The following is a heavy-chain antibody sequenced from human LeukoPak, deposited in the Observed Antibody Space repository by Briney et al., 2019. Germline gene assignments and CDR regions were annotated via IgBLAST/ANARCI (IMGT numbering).Heavy chain of an antibody. Sequence: GGSLRLSCAASGFSVSSDYMSWVRQAPGKGLEWVSLIYSSGTTYYADSVKGRFTISRDNSKNTLYLQMNSLRAEDTAVYYCARGRAGPENWGQGTLVTVSS. CDR2: IYSSGTT. CDR3: ARGRAGPEN. CDR1: GFSVSSDY. J-gene: IGHJ4*02. V-gene: IGHV3-53*01. D-gene: IGHD6-13*01.